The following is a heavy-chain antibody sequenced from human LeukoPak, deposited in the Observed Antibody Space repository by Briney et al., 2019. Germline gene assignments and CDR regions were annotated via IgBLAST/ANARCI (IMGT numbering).Heavy chain of an antibody. J-gene: IGHJ4*02. CDR2: INSDGSRT. Sequence: GGSLRLSCAASGFTFSSYWMHWVRQAPGKGLMWVSRINSDGSRTTYADSVRGRFTISRDNAKSTLYLQMNSLRAEDTAVYYCARVRDDYTYFDCWGQGTLVSVSS. V-gene: IGHV3-74*01. CDR3: ARVRDDYTYFDC. D-gene: IGHD4-11*01. CDR1: GFTFSSYW.